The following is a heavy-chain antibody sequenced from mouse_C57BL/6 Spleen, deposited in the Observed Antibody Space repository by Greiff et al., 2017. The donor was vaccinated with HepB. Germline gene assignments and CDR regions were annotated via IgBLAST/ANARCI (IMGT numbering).Heavy chain of an antibody. D-gene: IGHD2-5*01. CDR2: IDPETGGT. Sequence: VQLQQSGAELVRPGASVTLSCKASGYTFTDYEMHWVKQTPVHGLEWIGAIDPETGGTAYNQKFKGKAILTADKSSSTAYMELRSLTAEDSAVYYSTRGGYSNYGGAMDYWGQGTSVTVSS. V-gene: IGHV1-15*01. J-gene: IGHJ4*01. CDR1: GYTFTDYE. CDR3: TRGGYSNYGGAMDY.